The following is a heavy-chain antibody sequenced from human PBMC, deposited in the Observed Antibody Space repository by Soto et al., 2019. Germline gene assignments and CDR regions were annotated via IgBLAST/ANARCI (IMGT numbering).Heavy chain of an antibody. Sequence: PGGSLRLSCAAPGFTFDGYAMHWIRQPPGKGLEWVSGIVWNSGRIDYADSVKGRFTISRDNAKNSLFLQMNILRDDDTAVYYCARDGPERDRIFVISPNYNFYYNMDVWGQGTTVTVSS. J-gene: IGHJ6*02. CDR1: GFTFDGYA. D-gene: IGHD2-15*01. V-gene: IGHV3-9*01. CDR2: IVWNSGRI. CDR3: ARDGPERDRIFVISPNYNFYYNMDV.